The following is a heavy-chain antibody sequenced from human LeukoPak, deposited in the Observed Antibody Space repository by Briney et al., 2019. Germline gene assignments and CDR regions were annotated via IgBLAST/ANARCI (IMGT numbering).Heavy chain of an antibody. Sequence: PGGSLRLSCAASGFTFSDYYMSWIRQAPGKGLEWVSYISSSGSTIYYADSVKGRLTISRDNAKNSLYLQMNSLRAEDTALYYCTKGQRSVVVSAIESWGQGTPVTVSS. CDR1: GFTFSDYY. V-gene: IGHV3-11*01. J-gene: IGHJ4*02. D-gene: IGHD2-21*01. CDR2: ISSSGSTI. CDR3: TKGQRSVVVSAIES.